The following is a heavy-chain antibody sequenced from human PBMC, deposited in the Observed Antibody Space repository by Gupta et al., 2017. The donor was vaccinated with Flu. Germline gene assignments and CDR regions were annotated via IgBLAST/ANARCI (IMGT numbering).Heavy chain of an antibody. CDR2: MWYYGSDK. Sequence: QVQLVESGGGVVQPGRPLPLHCSASGFTFSSFGMPWVLQAPGKGLEWVAIMWYYGSDKYYADSVKGRFTISRDNSKNTLYLQMTSLRAEDAAVYYCAREGTGDYYYYYGMDVWGQWTTFTVSS. J-gene: IGHJ6*02. CDR1: GFTFSSFG. D-gene: IGHD1-1*01. V-gene: IGHV3-33*01. CDR3: AREGTGDYYYYYGMDV.